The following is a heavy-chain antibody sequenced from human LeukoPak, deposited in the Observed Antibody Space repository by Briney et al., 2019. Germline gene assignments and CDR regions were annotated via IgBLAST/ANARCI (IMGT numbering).Heavy chain of an antibody. J-gene: IGHJ4*02. CDR3: TRGAGWLIDY. CDR2: IDYIGYN. V-gene: IGHV4-39*07. Sequence: SETLSLTCSVSGGSISSRSYYWGWIRQPPGKGLEWIASIDYIGYNYYSPSLKSRVTISADTSKNHFSLKLNSVTTADTAVYYCTRGAGWLIDYWGQGILVTVSS. D-gene: IGHD3-16*01. CDR1: GGSISSRSYY.